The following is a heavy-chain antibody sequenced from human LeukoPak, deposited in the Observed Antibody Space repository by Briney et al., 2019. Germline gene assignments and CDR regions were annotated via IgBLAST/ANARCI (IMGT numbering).Heavy chain of an antibody. CDR1: GFTVSSNY. Sequence: PGGSLRLSCAASGFTVSSNYMAWVRQAPGKGLEWVSVLYSGGNVYYADSVKGRFTISRDNSKNTLYLQMNTLRAEDTAVYYCAREGSYDSSTMWYFDYWGQGTLVTVSS. CDR2: LYSGGNV. V-gene: IGHV3-53*01. J-gene: IGHJ4*02. CDR3: AREGSYDSSTMWYFDY. D-gene: IGHD3-22*01.